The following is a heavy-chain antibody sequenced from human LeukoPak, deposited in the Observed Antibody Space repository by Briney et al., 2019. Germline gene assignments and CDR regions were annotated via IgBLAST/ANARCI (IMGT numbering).Heavy chain of an antibody. D-gene: IGHD4-17*01. J-gene: IGHJ4*02. CDR3: AREAVTRNYFDY. V-gene: IGHV3-53*01. CDR2: IYSGGST. Sequence: GGSLRLSCAASGFTVSSNYMNWVRQAPGKGLEWVSVIYSGGSTYYADSVKGRFTISRDNSKNTLFLQMNSLRAEDTSVYYCAREAVTRNYFDYWGQGTLVTVSS. CDR1: GFTVSSNY.